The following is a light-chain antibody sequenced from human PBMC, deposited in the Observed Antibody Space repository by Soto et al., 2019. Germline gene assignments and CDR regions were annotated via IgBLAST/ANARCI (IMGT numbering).Light chain of an antibody. V-gene: IGLV2-23*03. CDR3: CSYAGSSTFV. CDR1: SSDVGSYNL. Sequence: QSALTQPASVSGSPGQSITISCTGTSSDVGSYNLVSWYQQHPGKAPKLMIYEGSKRPSGVSNPFSGSKSGNTASLTISGRQDEDEAYYYCCSYAGSSTFVFGTGTKLTAL. CDR2: EGS. J-gene: IGLJ1*01.